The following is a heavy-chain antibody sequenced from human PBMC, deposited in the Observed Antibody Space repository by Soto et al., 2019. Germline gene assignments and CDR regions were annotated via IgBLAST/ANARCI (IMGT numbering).Heavy chain of an antibody. V-gene: IGHV3-53*04. Sequence: GGSLRLSCAASGFTVSSNYMSWVRQAPGKGLEWVSVIYSGGSTYYADSVKGRFTISRHNSKNTLYLQMNSLRAEDTAVYYCARSRQDYSSSPIYYYYYMDVWGKGTTVTVSS. CDR3: ARSRQDYSSSPIYYYYYMDV. D-gene: IGHD6-6*01. CDR1: GFTVSSNY. J-gene: IGHJ6*03. CDR2: IYSGGST.